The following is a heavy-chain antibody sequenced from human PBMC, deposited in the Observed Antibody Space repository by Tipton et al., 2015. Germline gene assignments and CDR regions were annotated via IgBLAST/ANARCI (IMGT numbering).Heavy chain of an antibody. J-gene: IGHJ4*02. CDR2: ISYDGSNK. Sequence: SLRLSCVASGFNFGNYGMHWVRQAPGKGLEWVALISYDGSNKYYADSVKGRFTISRDNSKKTLYLQMDSLRTEDTAVYYCAKAYYDFSSGYYIDSLTDYWGQGTLVTVSS. CDR3: AKAYYDFSSGYYIDSLTDY. D-gene: IGHD3-3*01. CDR1: GFNFGNYG. V-gene: IGHV3-30*18.